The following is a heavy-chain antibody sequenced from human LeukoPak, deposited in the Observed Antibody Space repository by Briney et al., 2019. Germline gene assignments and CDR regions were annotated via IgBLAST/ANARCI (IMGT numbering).Heavy chain of an antibody. V-gene: IGHV4-59*08. CDR3: ARRYSYGASDAFDI. CDR1: GGSISSYY. CDR2: IYYNGST. J-gene: IGHJ3*02. Sequence: PSETLSLTCTVSGGSISSYYWSWIRQPPGKGLEWIGYIYYNGSTNYNPSLKSRVTISVDTSKNQFSLKLSSVTAADTAVYYCARRYSYGASDAFDIWGQGIMVTVSS. D-gene: IGHD5-18*01.